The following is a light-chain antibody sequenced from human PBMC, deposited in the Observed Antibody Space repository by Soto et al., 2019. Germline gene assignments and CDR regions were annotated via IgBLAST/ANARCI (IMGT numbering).Light chain of an antibody. V-gene: IGKV3-20*01. CDR2: GTS. J-gene: IGKJ5*01. CDR1: QTGSNSY. CDR3: QQYGSSIT. Sequence: IVLTQSPGTLSLSPGERATLSCRASQTGSNSYLAWYQQKSGQAPRLLIYGTSSRATGIPDRFSGSGSGTDFTLTISRLEPEDFAVYYCQQYGSSITFGQGTRLEIK.